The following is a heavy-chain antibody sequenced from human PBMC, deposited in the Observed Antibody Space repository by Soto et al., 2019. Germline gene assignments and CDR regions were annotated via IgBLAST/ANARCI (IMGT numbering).Heavy chain of an antibody. V-gene: IGHV1-69*01. J-gene: IGHJ4*02. CDR3: ARVAMVRGVIIWGNFDY. CDR2: IIPIFGTA. Sequence: QVQLVQSGAEVKKPGSSVKVSCKASGGTFSSYAISWVRQASGQGLEWMGGIIPIFGTANYAQTSQGRVLITADEATRTADVDLSSLRSEDTAVYYCARVAMVRGVIIWGNFDYWGQGTLVTVSS. CDR1: GGTFSSYA. D-gene: IGHD3-10*01.